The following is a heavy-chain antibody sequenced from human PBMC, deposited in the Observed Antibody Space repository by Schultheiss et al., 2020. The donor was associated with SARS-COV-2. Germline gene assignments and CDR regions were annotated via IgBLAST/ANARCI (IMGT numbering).Heavy chain of an antibody. J-gene: IGHJ4*02. CDR1: GIDISTYW. CDR3: AKDHGYSYGNYYFHN. D-gene: IGHD5-18*01. CDR2: IGSMGIRT. V-gene: IGHV3-64*01. Sequence: GGSLRLSCAASGIDISTYWMHWVRQAPGKGPQYVSAIGSMGIRTYYATSVEGRFTISRDNSKNTLFLQMDSLRREDTAVYYCAKDHGYSYGNYYFHNWGQGTLVTVSS.